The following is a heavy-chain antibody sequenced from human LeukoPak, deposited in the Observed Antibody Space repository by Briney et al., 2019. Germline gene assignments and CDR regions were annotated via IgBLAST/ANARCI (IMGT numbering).Heavy chain of an antibody. CDR2: IKRDGSEK. D-gene: IGHD4-17*01. CDR1: GFTFSTYW. Sequence: GGSLRLSCAASGFTFSTYWMHWVRQAPGKGLEWVANIKRDGSEKYYVDSVKGRFTISRDNAKNSLYLQMNSLRAEEAAVYYCARGYGDSIHFDYWGQGTLVTVSS. J-gene: IGHJ4*02. V-gene: IGHV3-7*04. CDR3: ARGYGDSIHFDY.